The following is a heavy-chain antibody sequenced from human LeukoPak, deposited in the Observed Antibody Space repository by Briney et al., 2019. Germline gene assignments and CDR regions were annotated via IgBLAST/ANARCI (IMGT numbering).Heavy chain of an antibody. CDR2: ISYGGSNK. D-gene: IGHD1-26*01. J-gene: IGHJ3*02. Sequence: PGRSLRLSCAASGFTFSSYGMHWVRQAPGKGLEWVAVISYGGSNKYYADSAKGRFTISRDNSKNTLYLQMNSLRAEDTAVYYCAKLTVIVGATLAPDAFDIWGQGTMVTVSS. CDR3: AKLTVIVGATLAPDAFDI. V-gene: IGHV3-30*18. CDR1: GFTFSSYG.